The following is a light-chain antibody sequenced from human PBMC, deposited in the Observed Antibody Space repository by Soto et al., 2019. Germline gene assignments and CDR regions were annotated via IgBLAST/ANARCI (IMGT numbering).Light chain of an antibody. J-gene: IGKJ4*01. V-gene: IGKV3-20*01. Sequence: EIVLTQSPGTLSLSPGERATLSCRASQTITNTYLAWYQQRPGQAPRLLIYGTSNRATGIPDRFSGSGSATVFTLTISRLQPEDFAVYYCQQYHSSPLTFGGGTKVEIK. CDR3: QQYHSSPLT. CDR2: GTS. CDR1: QTITNTY.